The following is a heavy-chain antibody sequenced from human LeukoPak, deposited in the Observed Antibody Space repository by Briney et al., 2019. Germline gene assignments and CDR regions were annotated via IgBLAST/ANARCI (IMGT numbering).Heavy chain of an antibody. CDR3: ARGNYGYYYYYYMDV. D-gene: IGHD1-7*01. CDR2: IYYSGST. CDR1: GGSISSYY. V-gene: IGHV4-59*01. Sequence: SETLSLTCAVYGGSISSYYWSWIRQPPGKGLEWIGYIYYSGSTNYNPSLKSRVTISVDTSKNQFSLKLSSVTAADTAVYYCARGNYGYYYYYYMDVWGKGTTVTVSS. J-gene: IGHJ6*03.